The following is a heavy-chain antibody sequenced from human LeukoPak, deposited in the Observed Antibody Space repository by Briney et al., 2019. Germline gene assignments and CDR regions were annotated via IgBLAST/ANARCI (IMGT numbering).Heavy chain of an antibody. CDR2: INSDGSST. CDR3: AKDSFDY. J-gene: IGHJ4*02. Sequence: GRSLRLSCAASGFTFSSYGMHWVRQAPGKGLEWVSRINSDGSSTSYADSVKGRFTISRDNAKNTLYLQMNSLRAEDTAVYYCAKDSFDYWGQGTLVTVSS. CDR1: GFTFSSYG. V-gene: IGHV3-74*01.